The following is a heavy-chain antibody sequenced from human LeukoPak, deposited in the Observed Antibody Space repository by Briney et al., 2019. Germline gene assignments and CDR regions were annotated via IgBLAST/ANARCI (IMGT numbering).Heavy chain of an antibody. V-gene: IGHV3-23*01. CDR1: GFTFNSYA. Sequence: PGGSLRLSCAASGFTFNSYAMSWVRQAPVKGLEWVSNIDGVGTGSNYADSVKGRFTISRDNAKNTLYLQMSSLRVEDTAIYFCAKEKWGKTAFDYWGQGTLVTVSS. D-gene: IGHD3-16*01. J-gene: IGHJ4*02. CDR3: AKEKWGKTAFDY. CDR2: IDGVGTGS.